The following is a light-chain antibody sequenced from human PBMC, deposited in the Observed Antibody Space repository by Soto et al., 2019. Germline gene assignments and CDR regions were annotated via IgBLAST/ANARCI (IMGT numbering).Light chain of an antibody. CDR2: NSL. CDR3: QHYNKWPPWT. Sequence: EIVITQSPATLSVSPGESATLSCRASRSVSTNLAWYQQKPGQPPRLVIYNSLSRAAGVPARFSGSGSGTEFTLTISSLQSEDVAVYYCQHYNKWPPWTFGQGTKVDI. CDR1: RSVSTN. V-gene: IGKV3-15*01. J-gene: IGKJ1*01.